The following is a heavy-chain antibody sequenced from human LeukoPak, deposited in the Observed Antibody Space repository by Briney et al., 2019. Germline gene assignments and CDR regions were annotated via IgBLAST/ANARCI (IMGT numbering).Heavy chain of an antibody. CDR2: INWDGYKA. D-gene: IGHD3-10*01. CDR1: RFTFDDWT. V-gene: IGHV3-43*01. Sequence: GGSLRLSCAAPRFTFDDWTMHWVRQAPGKGLEWLSRINWDGYKAYYADSVKGRFTISRDNSKRSLYLEMKSLRIEDTAFYYCAKSAGDGFDSWGQGTLVTVSS. J-gene: IGHJ4*02. CDR3: AKSAGDGFDS.